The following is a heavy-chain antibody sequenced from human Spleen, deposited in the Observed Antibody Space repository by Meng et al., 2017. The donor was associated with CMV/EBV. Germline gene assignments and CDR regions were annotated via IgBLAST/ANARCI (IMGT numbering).Heavy chain of an antibody. D-gene: IGHD3-22*01. V-gene: IGHV4-34*01. J-gene: IGHJ5*02. Sequence: GYHWSWIRQPPGKGLEWIGEIDHSGSTNYNPSLKSRVTILVDTSKNQFSLKLSSVTAADTAMYYCARGNLRARTYYYDFIGENWFDPWGQGTLVTVSS. CDR2: IDHSGST. CDR1: GYH. CDR3: ARGNLRARTYYYDFIGENWFDP.